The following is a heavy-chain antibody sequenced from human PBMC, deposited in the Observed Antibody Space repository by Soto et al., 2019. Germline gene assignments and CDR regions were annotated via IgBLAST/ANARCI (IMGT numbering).Heavy chain of an antibody. V-gene: IGHV3-23*01. CDR1: GFSFSSYA. Sequence: GGSLRLSCAVSGFSFSSYAMSWVRQAPGKGMEWVSAISGSGGSTYYSDSVKGRFTISRDNSKNTLYLQMNRLRAEVTAVYYCAKDRHYYDSSGYADYWGQGTLVTVSS. J-gene: IGHJ4*02. CDR3: AKDRHYYDSSGYADY. D-gene: IGHD3-22*01. CDR2: ISGSGGST.